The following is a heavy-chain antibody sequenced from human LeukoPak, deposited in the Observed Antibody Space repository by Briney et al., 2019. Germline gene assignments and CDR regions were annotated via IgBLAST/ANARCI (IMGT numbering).Heavy chain of an antibody. Sequence: GASVKVSCKASGGTFSSYAISWVRQAPGQGLEWMGGIIPIFGTANYAQKFQGRVTITADESTSTAYMELSSLRSEDTAVYYCARGPNNVLRYFGDAHYGMNVWGQGTTVTVSS. CDR2: IIPIFGTA. V-gene: IGHV1-69*01. CDR1: GGTFSSYA. D-gene: IGHD3-9*01. CDR3: ARGPNNVLRYFGDAHYGMNV. J-gene: IGHJ6*02.